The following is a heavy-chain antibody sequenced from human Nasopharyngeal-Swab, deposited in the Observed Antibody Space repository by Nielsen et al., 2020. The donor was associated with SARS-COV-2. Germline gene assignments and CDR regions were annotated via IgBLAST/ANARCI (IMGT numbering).Heavy chain of an antibody. V-gene: IGHV1-18*01. CDR1: GYTFSNNG. D-gene: IGHD3-10*01. CDR3: ARDRYGSGSFLGY. Sequence: ASVKVSCKASGYTFSNNGISWVRQGPGQGLEWLGWISTDNGNRNYAQKVLGRVTMTTDTSTSTVYMELRSLRSDDTAVYYCARDRYGSGSFLGYWGQGTLVTVSS. J-gene: IGHJ4*02. CDR2: ISTDNGNR.